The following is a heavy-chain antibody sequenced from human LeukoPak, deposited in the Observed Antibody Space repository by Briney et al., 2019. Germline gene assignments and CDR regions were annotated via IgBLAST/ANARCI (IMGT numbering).Heavy chain of an antibody. V-gene: IGHV1-46*01. CDR3: ARDRRDGYNLDY. D-gene: IGHD5-24*01. Sequence: ASVKVSCKASGYTFTSYYMHWVRQAPGEELEWMGIINPSGGSTSYAQKFQGRVTMTRDTSTSTVYMELSSLRSEDTAVYYCARDRRDGYNLDYWGQGTLVTVSS. CDR1: GYTFTSYY. J-gene: IGHJ4*02. CDR2: INPSGGST.